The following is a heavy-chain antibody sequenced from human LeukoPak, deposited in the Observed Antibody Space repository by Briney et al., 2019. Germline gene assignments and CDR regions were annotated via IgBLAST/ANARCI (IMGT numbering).Heavy chain of an antibody. D-gene: IGHD6-13*01. CDR2: INTDGSST. Sequence: PGGSLRLSCAASGFTFSSYWMHWVRQAPGKGLVWVSRINTDGSSTSYADYVKGRFTISRDNAKNTLYLQMNSLRAEDTAVYYCARFIAAAGTGYWGQGTLVTVSS. J-gene: IGHJ4*02. V-gene: IGHV3-74*01. CDR1: GFTFSSYW. CDR3: ARFIAAAGTGY.